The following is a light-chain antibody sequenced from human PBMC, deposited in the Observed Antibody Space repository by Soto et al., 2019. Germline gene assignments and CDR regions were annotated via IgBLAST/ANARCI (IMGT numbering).Light chain of an antibody. Sequence: EIVMTQSPATLSVSPGERATLSCRASQSVSSNLAWYQQKPGQAPRLLIYGASTRATGIPARFSGSGSGTEFTLTISSLQSEDFAVYYCQQYNSWLVTFGPGTKVDI. CDR1: QSVSSN. V-gene: IGKV3-15*01. CDR2: GAS. J-gene: IGKJ3*01. CDR3: QQYNSWLVT.